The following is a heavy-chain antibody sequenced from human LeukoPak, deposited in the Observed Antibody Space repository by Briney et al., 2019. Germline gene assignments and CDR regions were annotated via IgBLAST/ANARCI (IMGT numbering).Heavy chain of an antibody. CDR1: GFKFSDYP. Sequence: GGSLRLSCAASGFKFSDYPMHWVRQTPDKGLEWLAVISYDGSKQYYAESVKGRFTISRDNSNNTLFLQMNSLRPEDTAVYYCARVPTMIRLFDYWGQGTLVTVSS. D-gene: IGHD3-16*01. J-gene: IGHJ4*02. V-gene: IGHV3-30*04. CDR3: ARVPTMIRLFDY. CDR2: ISYDGSKQ.